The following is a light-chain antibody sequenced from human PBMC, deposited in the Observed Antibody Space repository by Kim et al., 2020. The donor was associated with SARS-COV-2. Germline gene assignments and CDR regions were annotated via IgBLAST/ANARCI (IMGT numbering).Light chain of an antibody. V-gene: IGLV3-1*01. CDR2: QDS. CDR3: QAWDSSTVV. Sequence: VSPGQTASITCSGDKLGDKYACWYQQKPGQSPVLVIYQDSKRPSGIPERFSGSNSGNTATLTISGTQAMDEADYYCQAWDSSTVVFGGGTQLTVL. J-gene: IGLJ2*01. CDR1: KLGDKY.